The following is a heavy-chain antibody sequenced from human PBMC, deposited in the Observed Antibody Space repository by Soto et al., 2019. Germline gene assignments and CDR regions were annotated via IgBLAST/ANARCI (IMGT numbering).Heavy chain of an antibody. Sequence: GGSLRLSCAASGFTFSNFWMHWVRQAPGKGLVWVARINTDGSVTSHADSVKGRFTISRDNAKSTLYLQMNSLREEDSAIYYCARQTGLGATNYWGRGTLVTVSS. V-gene: IGHV3-74*01. CDR2: INTDGSVT. CDR1: GFTFSNFW. J-gene: IGHJ4*02. CDR3: ARQTGLGATNY. D-gene: IGHD1-26*01.